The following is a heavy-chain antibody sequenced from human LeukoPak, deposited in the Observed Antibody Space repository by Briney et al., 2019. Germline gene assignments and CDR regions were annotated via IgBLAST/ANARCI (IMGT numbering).Heavy chain of an antibody. Sequence: GASVKVSCXASGYTFTSYGINWVRQATGQGLEWMGWMNPNSGNTGYAQKFQGRVTMTRNTSISTAYMELSSLRSEDTAVYYCARGRRDCTNCRAGATASKTYWFDPWGQGTLVTVSS. D-gene: IGHD2-8*01. V-gene: IGHV1-8*02. CDR2: MNPNSGNT. CDR3: ARGRRDCTNCRAGATASKTYWFDP. J-gene: IGHJ5*02. CDR1: GYTFTSYG.